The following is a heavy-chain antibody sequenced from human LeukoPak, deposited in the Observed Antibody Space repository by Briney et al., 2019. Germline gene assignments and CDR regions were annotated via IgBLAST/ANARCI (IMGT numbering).Heavy chain of an antibody. CDR1: GFTFSDYY. V-gene: IGHV3-11*06. D-gene: IGHD1-1*01. CDR2: ITSSSST. J-gene: IGHJ5*02. Sequence: GESLRLSCAASGFTFSDYYMRWIRQAPGKGLEWVAYITSSSSTNYADSVKGRFSVSRDNAKNSLFLQMNGLRAEDTAVYYCARVIRGTGGDWLDPWGQGTLVTVSS. CDR3: ARVIRGTGGDWLDP.